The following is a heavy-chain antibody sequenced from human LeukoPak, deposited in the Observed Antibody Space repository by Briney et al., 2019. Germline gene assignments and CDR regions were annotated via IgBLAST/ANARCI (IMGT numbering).Heavy chain of an antibody. Sequence: SETLSLTCTVSGGSISSYYWSWIRQTPGKGLEWIGYIYYSGSTNFNPSLKSRVTISVDTSKNQFSLKMSSVTAADTAVYYCARVKDPGGYYYYYYMDIWGKGNTVTVSS. J-gene: IGHJ6*03. CDR1: GGSISSYY. CDR2: IYYSGST. V-gene: IGHV4-59*12. D-gene: IGHD3-16*01. CDR3: ARVKDPGGYYYYYYMDI.